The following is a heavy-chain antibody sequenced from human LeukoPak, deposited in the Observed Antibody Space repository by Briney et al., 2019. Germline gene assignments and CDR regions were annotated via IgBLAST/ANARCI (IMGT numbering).Heavy chain of an antibody. J-gene: IGHJ4*02. Sequence: SVKVTCKASGGTFSCYAISWVRQAPGQGLEWMGMIIPIFGTAYYAQKFQGRVTITTDESTSTAYMELSSLRSEDTAVYYCATEIGQYDILTGYYADIDYWGQGSLVTVSS. D-gene: IGHD3-9*01. CDR1: GGTFSCYA. CDR2: IIPIFGTA. V-gene: IGHV1-69*05. CDR3: ATEIGQYDILTGYYADIDY.